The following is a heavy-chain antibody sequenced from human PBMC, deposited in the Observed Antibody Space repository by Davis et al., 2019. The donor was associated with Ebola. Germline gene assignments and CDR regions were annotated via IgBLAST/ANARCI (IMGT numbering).Heavy chain of an antibody. D-gene: IGHD6-19*01. CDR2: IYYIGNT. V-gene: IGHV4-59*01. J-gene: IGHJ4*02. CDR3: ARVRRDSSGWYYFDY. Sequence: PSETLSLTCTVSGGSISNYYWSWIRQPPGKGLEWIGHIYYIGNTKYNPSLKSRVTISVDTSKHQFSLKLSSVTAADTAGYYCARVRRDSSGWYYFDYWGQGTLVTVSS. CDR1: GGSISNYY.